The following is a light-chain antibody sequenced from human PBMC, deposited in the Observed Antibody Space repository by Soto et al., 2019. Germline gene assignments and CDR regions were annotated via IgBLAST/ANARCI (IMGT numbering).Light chain of an antibody. Sequence: QSVVTQPPSVSGAPGQRVTICCTGSSSNIGAGYDVHWYQQFPGTAPKLLIYGNNNRPSGVTDRFSGSKSGTSASLAITGLQAEDEADYYCQSFDTRLNSVVFGGGTKLTVL. V-gene: IGLV1-40*01. CDR1: SSNIGAGYD. CDR2: GNN. J-gene: IGLJ2*01. CDR3: QSFDTRLNSVV.